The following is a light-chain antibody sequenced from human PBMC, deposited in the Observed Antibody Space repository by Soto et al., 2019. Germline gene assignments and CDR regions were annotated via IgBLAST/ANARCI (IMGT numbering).Light chain of an antibody. J-gene: IGKJ2*01. V-gene: IGKV3-20*01. CDR2: GAS. CDR3: HQYGHSPYT. CDR1: QGVSTNY. Sequence: DIVLTQSPGTLSLSPGDRATLSCRASQGVSTNYVAWYQQKPGQSPRLLIYGASSRAAGIPDRFSGSGSGTDFTLTISRVEPEDFAVFHCHQYGHSPYTFGQGTKLEIK.